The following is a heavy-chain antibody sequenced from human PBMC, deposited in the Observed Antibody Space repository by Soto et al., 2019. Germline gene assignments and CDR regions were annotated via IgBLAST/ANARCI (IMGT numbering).Heavy chain of an antibody. CDR1: GDSTSISSHY. V-gene: IGHV4-39*01. Sequence: SQEKRCHSYSVSGDSTSISSHYGGWIRQPPGKGLEWITNIYYSGSTYYNPSLKSRVTISLDTSKNQVSLKLGSVTAADTAVYYCARIKIVGVLTYYMDAWGKGTTVT. D-gene: IGHD3-3*01. J-gene: IGHJ6*03. CDR3: ARIKIVGVLTYYMDA. CDR2: IYYSGST.